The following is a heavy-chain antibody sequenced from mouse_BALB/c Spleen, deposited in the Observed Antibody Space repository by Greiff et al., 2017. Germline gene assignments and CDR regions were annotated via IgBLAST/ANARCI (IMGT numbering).Heavy chain of an antibody. CDR1: GFAFSSYD. Sequence: EVQGVESGGGLVKPGGSLKLSCAASGFAFSSYDMSWVRQTPEKRLEWVAYISSGGGSTYYPDTVKGRFTISRDNAKNNMYLQLSSLKSEDTAMYYLARRIYYGYGFAYWGQGTLVTVSA. CDR2: ISSGGGST. CDR3: ARRIYYGYGFAY. D-gene: IGHD2-2*01. V-gene: IGHV5-12-1*01. J-gene: IGHJ3*01.